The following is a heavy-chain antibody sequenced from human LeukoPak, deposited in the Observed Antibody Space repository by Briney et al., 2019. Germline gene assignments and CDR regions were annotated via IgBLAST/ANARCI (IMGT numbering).Heavy chain of an antibody. V-gene: IGHV1-18*01. CDR2: ISAYNGNT. CDR3: ARDPAGTIAVAGKGNWFDP. J-gene: IGHJ5*02. D-gene: IGHD6-19*01. CDR1: GYTFTSYG. Sequence: ASVKVSCKASGYTFTSYGISWVRQAPGQGLEWMGWISAYNGNTNYAQKLQGRVTMTTDTSTSTAYMELRSLRSDDTAVYYCARDPAGTIAVAGKGNWFDPWDQGTLVTVSS.